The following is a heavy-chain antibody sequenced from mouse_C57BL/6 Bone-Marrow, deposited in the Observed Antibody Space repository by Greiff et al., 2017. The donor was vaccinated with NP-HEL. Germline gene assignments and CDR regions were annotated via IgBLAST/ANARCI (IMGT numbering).Heavy chain of an antibody. J-gene: IGHJ1*03. V-gene: IGHV7-1*01. D-gene: IGHD1-1*01. CDR1: GFTFSDFY. CDR3: ARDAVYYGSSPYWYFDV. CDR2: SRNKANDYTT. Sequence: EVKLMESGGGLVQSGRSLRLSCATSGFTFSDFYMEWVRQAPGKGLEWIAASRNKANDYTTEYSASVKGRFIVSRDTSQSILYLQMNARRAEDTAIYYCARDAVYYGSSPYWYFDVWGTGTTVTVSS.